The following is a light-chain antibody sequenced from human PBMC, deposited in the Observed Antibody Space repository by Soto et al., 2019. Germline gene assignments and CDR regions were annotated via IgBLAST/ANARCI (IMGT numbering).Light chain of an antibody. CDR2: GNN. V-gene: IGLV1-44*01. CDR3: AAWDDSLNGRV. J-gene: IGLJ2*01. Sequence: QSVLTQPPSASGTPGQRVTISCSGSSSNIGSNTVNWYQQFPGTAPKLLIYGNNQRPSGVPDRFSGSKSGTSASLAISGLHSEDEADYYCAAWDDSLNGRVFGGGTKLTVL. CDR1: SSNIGSNT.